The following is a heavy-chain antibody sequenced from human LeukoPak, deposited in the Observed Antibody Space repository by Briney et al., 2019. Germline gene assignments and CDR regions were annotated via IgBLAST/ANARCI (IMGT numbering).Heavy chain of an antibody. V-gene: IGHV4-34*01. Sequence: SETLSLTCAVYGGSFSGYYWSWIRQPPGKGLEWIGEINHSGSTNYNPSLKSRVTISVDTSKNQFSLKLSSVTAADTAVYYCARGGRYSSSWYYYYYGMDVWGQGTTVTVSS. CDR1: GGSFSGYY. CDR3: ARGGRYSSSWYYYYYGMDV. CDR2: INHSGST. J-gene: IGHJ6*02. D-gene: IGHD6-13*01.